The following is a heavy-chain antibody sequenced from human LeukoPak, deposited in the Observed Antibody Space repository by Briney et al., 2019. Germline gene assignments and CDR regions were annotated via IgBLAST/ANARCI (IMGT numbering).Heavy chain of an antibody. Sequence: GGSLRLSCAASGFTFSSFSMNWVRQAPGKGLEWVSYISSSSTTIYYADSVKGRFTISRDNAKNSLYLQMNSLRDEDTAVYYCARDYYDSSGYYYGGYWGQRTLVTVSS. V-gene: IGHV3-48*02. CDR2: ISSSSTTI. J-gene: IGHJ4*02. CDR1: GFTFSSFS. CDR3: ARDYYDSSGYYYGGY. D-gene: IGHD3-22*01.